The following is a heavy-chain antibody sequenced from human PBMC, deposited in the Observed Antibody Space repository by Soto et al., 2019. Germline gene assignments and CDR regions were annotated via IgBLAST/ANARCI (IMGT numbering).Heavy chain of an antibody. Sequence: SATLSLTCSVSGVSISSSSHYWGWVRQAPGQGLEWIGSGYQSGNTYYNPSLRNRVAVSVDTSTNQISLRVKFVTAADTGGYCWARHALQHELDVWGRGT. V-gene: IGHV4-39*01. CDR2: GYQSGNT. J-gene: IGHJ4*02. CDR3: ARHALQHELDV. D-gene: IGHD3-10*01. CDR1: GVSISSSSHY.